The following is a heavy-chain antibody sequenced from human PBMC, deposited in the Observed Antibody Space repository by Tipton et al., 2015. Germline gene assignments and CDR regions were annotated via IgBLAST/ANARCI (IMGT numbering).Heavy chain of an antibody. Sequence: TLSLTCTVSGVSISDFHWNWIRQPPGKGLEWIGHVYYFGDTDYNPALGSRVTISLDTSKNQFSLKLNSVTAADTAVYYCARDSELIRDYYYYAMDVWGQGTTVTVSS. J-gene: IGHJ6*02. CDR3: ARDSELIRDYYYYAMDV. V-gene: IGHV4-59*01. D-gene: IGHD1-26*01. CDR2: VYYFGDT. CDR1: GVSISDFH.